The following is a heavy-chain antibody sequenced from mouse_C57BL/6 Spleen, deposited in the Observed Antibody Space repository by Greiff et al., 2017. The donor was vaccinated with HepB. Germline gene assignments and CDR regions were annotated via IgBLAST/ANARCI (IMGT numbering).Heavy chain of an antibody. V-gene: IGHV1-61*01. CDR3: ARYSSGYPFDD. Sequence: QVQLQQPGAELVRPGSSVKLSCKASGYTFTSYWMDWVKQRPGQGLEWIGNIYPSDSETHYNQKFKDKATLTVDKSSSTAYMQLSSLTSEDSAVYYCARYSSGYPFDDWGQGTTLTVSS. D-gene: IGHD3-2*02. CDR2: IYPSDSET. CDR1: GYTFTSYW. J-gene: IGHJ2*01.